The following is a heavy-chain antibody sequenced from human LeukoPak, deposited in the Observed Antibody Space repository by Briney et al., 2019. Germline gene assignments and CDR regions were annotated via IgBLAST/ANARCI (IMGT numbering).Heavy chain of an antibody. CDR1: GFTFSTYD. V-gene: IGHV3-13*01. Sequence: GGSLRLSCAASGFTFSTYDIHWVRQATGKGLDWVSAIDTTGYTYYAGSVKGRFTISRENAKNSLYLQMNSLRAGDTAEYYCARVAAGGKGFDYWGQGILVTVSS. J-gene: IGHJ4*02. CDR2: IDTTGYT. CDR3: ARVAAGGKGFDY. D-gene: IGHD6-13*01.